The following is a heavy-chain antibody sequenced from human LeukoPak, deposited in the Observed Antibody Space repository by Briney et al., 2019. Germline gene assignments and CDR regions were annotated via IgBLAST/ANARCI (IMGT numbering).Heavy chain of an antibody. CDR1: GGSISSYY. V-gene: IGHV4-59*01. CDR3: ARDKAYGGYVYAFDI. Sequence: PSETLSLTCTVSGGSISSYYWSWIRQPPGKGLEWIGYIYYSGSTNYNPSLKSRVTISVDTSKNQFSLKLSSVTAADTAVYYCARDKAYGGYVYAFDIWGQGTMVTVSS. CDR2: IYYSGST. J-gene: IGHJ3*02. D-gene: IGHD4-17*01.